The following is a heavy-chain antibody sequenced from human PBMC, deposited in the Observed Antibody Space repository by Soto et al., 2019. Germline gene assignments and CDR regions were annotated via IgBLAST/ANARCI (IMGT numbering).Heavy chain of an antibody. CDR1: GFSLSTSGVG. V-gene: IGHV2-5*02. Sequence: QITLKESGPTLVKPTQPLTLTCTFSGFSLSTSGVGVGWIRQPPGKALEWLALIYWDDDKRYSPSLKSRLTIIKDTSKNQVVLTMTNMDPVDTATYCCARSYYDYVWGSYRYPSKLDYWGQGTLVTVSS. CDR3: ARSYYDYVWGSYRYPSKLDY. D-gene: IGHD3-16*02. J-gene: IGHJ4*02. CDR2: IYWDDDK.